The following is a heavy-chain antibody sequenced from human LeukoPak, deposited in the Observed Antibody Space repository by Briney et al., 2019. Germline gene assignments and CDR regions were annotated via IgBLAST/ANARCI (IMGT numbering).Heavy chain of an antibody. CDR3: ARRGGWNYADY. CDR2: IYYSGST. CDR1: GGSISSSSYY. V-gene: IGHV4-39*01. Sequence: SETLSLTCTVSGGSISSSSYYWGWIRQPPGKGLEWIGSIYYSGSTYYNPSLKSRVTISVDTSKNQFSLKLSSVTATDTAVYYCARRGGWNYADYWGQGTLVTVSS. J-gene: IGHJ4*02. D-gene: IGHD6-19*01.